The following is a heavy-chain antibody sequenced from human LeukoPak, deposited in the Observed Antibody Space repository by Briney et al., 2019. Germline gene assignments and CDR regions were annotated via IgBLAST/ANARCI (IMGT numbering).Heavy chain of an antibody. V-gene: IGHV1-69*13. Sequence: SVKVSCKASGGTFSSYAISWVRQAPGQGLEWMGGIIPIFGTANYAQKFQGRVTITADESTSAAYMELSSLRSEDTAVYYCARQTMIVVVTEYYYYGMDVWGQGTTVTVSS. D-gene: IGHD3-22*01. CDR3: ARQTMIVVVTEYYYYGMDV. CDR2: IIPIFGTA. J-gene: IGHJ6*02. CDR1: GGTFSSYA.